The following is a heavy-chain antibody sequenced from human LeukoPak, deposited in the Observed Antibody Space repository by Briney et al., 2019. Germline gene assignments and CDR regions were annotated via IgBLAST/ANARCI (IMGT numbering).Heavy chain of an antibody. D-gene: IGHD2-2*01. J-gene: IGHJ3*02. CDR2: ISGSGGST. V-gene: IGHV3-23*01. CDR3: ARLLGYCSSTSCYAHAFDI. CDR1: GFTFSSYA. Sequence: PGGSLRLSCAASGFTFSSYAMSWVRQAPGKGLEWVSAISGSGGSTYYADSVKGRFTISRDNSKNTPYLQMNSLRAEDTAVYYCARLLGYCSSTSCYAHAFDIWGQGTMVTVSS.